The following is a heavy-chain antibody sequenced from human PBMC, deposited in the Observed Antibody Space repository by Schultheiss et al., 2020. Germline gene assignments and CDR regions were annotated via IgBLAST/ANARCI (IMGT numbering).Heavy chain of an antibody. Sequence: GGSLRLSCAASGFTFSSYAMSWVRQAPGKGLEYVSAISSNGGSTYYADSVKGRFTISRDNSKHTLYLQMNRLRAEDTAVYYCAKDSRRVPATINYWGQGTLVTVSS. CDR2: ISSNGGST. V-gene: IGHV3-23*01. D-gene: IGHD2-2*01. CDR1: GFTFSSYA. CDR3: AKDSRRVPATINY. J-gene: IGHJ4*02.